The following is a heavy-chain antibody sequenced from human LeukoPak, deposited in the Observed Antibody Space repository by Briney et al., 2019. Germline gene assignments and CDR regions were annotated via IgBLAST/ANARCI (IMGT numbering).Heavy chain of an antibody. D-gene: IGHD6-19*01. CDR1: GYTFTGYY. V-gene: IGHV1-2*02. J-gene: IGHJ5*02. Sequence: EASVKVSCKASGYTFTGYYMHWVRQAPGQGLEWMGWINPNSGGTNYAQKFQGRVTMTRDTSISTAYMELSRLRSDDTAVYYCARGRGGSGLPNWFDPWGQGTLVTVSS. CDR2: INPNSGGT. CDR3: ARGRGGSGLPNWFDP.